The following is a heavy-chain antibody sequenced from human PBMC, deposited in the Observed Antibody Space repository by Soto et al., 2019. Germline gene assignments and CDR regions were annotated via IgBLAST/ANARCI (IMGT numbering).Heavy chain of an antibody. CDR2: INHSGST. V-gene: IGHV4-34*01. Sequence: QVQLQQWGAGLLKPSETLSLTCAVYGGSFSGYYWSWIRQPPGKGLEWIGEINHSGSTNYNPSLKSRVTISVDTSKNQFSLKLSSVTAADTAVYYCARARVATVNWFDPWGQGTLVTVSS. CDR3: ARARVATVNWFDP. CDR1: GGSFSGYY. D-gene: IGHD5-12*01. J-gene: IGHJ5*02.